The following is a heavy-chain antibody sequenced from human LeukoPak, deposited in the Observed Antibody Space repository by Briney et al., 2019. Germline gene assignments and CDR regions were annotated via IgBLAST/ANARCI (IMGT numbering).Heavy chain of an antibody. J-gene: IGHJ4*02. Sequence: NPSETLSLTCTVSGGSISSSSYYWGWIRQPPGKGLEWIGSIHYSGSTNYNPSLKSRFTISVDTSKNQFSLKLSSVTAADTAVYYCASVVDHLGGYFDYWGQGTLVTVSS. V-gene: IGHV4-39*07. CDR2: IHYSGST. D-gene: IGHD2-15*01. CDR1: GGSISSSSYY. CDR3: ASVVDHLGGYFDY.